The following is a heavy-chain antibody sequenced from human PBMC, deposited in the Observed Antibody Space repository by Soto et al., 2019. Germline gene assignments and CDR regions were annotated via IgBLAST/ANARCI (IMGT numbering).Heavy chain of an antibody. CDR1: GGSISSSSHY. CDR3: ARHRVETSSSGGWFDP. V-gene: IGHV4-39*01. CDR2: IYSSGRT. Sequence: SETLSLTCPVSGGSISSSSHYWGWIRQPPGKGLEWIGSIYSSGRTFYNPSLKSRVTISVDTSKNQFSLKLTSVTAADTAVYYCARHRVETSSSGGWFDPWGQGTLVTVSS. D-gene: IGHD6-6*01. J-gene: IGHJ5*02.